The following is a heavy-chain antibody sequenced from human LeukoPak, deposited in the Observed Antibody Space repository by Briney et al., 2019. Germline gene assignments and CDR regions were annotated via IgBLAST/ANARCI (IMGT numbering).Heavy chain of an antibody. Sequence: PGGSLRLSCAASGFTFNSFAMHWVRLAPGKGLEWVAVIWYDGSHTYYVDSVKGRFTISRDNPKNTLYLQMNSLRAEDTAVYYCARDSLMSSSHLDYWGQGTLVTVSS. J-gene: IGHJ4*02. CDR1: GFTFNSFA. CDR2: IWYDGSHT. CDR3: ARDSLMSSSHLDY. D-gene: IGHD6-6*01. V-gene: IGHV3-33*01.